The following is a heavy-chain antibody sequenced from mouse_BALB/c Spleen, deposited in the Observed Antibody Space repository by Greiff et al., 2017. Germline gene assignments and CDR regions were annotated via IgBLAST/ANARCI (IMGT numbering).Heavy chain of an antibody. CDR3: ARYQGDAMDY. J-gene: IGHJ4*01. CDR2: IDPENGNT. CDR1: GFNIKDYY. Sequence: VQLKESGAELVRPGALVKLSCKASGFNIKDYYMHWVKQRPEQGLEWIGWIDPENGNTIYDPKFQGKASITADTSSNTAYLQLSSLTSEDTAVYYCARYQGDAMDYWGQGTSVTVPS. V-gene: IGHV14-1*02.